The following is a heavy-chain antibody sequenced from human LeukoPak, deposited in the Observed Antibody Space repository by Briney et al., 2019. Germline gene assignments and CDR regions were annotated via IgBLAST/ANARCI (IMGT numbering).Heavy chain of an antibody. CDR1: GFTFSSNA. CDR2: ISGSGGNTYT. CDR3: AKAGPYYFDY. Sequence: GGSLRLSCAASGFTFSSNAMNWVRQAPGKGLEWVSTISGSGGNTYTYYADSVRGRFTISRDNSKNTLYLQMNSLRVEDTAVYYCAKAGPYYFDYWGQGTLVTVSS. V-gene: IGHV3-23*01. J-gene: IGHJ4*02.